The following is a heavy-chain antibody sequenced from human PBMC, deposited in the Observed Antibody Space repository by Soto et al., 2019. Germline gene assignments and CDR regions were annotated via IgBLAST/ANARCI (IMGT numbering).Heavy chain of an antibody. J-gene: IGHJ4*02. CDR1: GYTFTNYA. Sequence: QVQLVQSGVEVKKPGASVKVSFKASGYTFTNYAISWVRQAPGRGLEWMGWVNTYNGNPNYAQIFQGRFTMTTDTSTGTAYMELRSLKSDDSAVYYCARDSQYSTDWQRFDSWGQGTLVTVSS. D-gene: IGHD6-6*01. CDR3: ARDSQYSTDWQRFDS. CDR2: VNTYNGNP. V-gene: IGHV1-18*01.